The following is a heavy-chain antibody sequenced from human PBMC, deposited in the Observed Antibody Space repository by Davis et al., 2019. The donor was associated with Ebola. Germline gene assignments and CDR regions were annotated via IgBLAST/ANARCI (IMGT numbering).Heavy chain of an antibody. Sequence: PGGSLRLSCAASGFTFSSYWMSWVRQAPGKGLEWVANIKQDGSEKYYVDSVKGRFTISRDNAKNSLYLQMNSLKTEDTAVYYCIGGGSSSSGDYWGQGTLVTVSS. D-gene: IGHD6-6*01. J-gene: IGHJ4*02. CDR2: IKQDGSEK. V-gene: IGHV3-7*03. CDR1: GFTFSSYW. CDR3: IGGGSSSSGDY.